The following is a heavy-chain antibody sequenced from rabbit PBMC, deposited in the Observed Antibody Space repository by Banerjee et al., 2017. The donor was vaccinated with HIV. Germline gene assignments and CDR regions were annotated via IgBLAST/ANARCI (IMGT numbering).Heavy chain of an antibody. CDR3: ARSDDAGYGFDL. CDR2: IYAGNSGRT. V-gene: IGHV1S40*01. D-gene: IGHD6-1*01. Sequence: QSLEESGGDLVKPGASLTLTCTASAFSFSSTNWMCWVRQAPGKGLEWIACIYAGNSGRTYYASWAKGLFTVSKTSSTTVTLQMTSLTAADTATYFCARSDDAGYGFDLWGQGTLVTVS. CDR1: AFSFSSTNW. J-gene: IGHJ3*01.